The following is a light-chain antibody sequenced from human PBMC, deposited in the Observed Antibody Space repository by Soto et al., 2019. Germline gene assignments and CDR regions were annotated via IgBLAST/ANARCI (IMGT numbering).Light chain of an antibody. Sequence: DSQLTQSLSFLSASVGDSVTITCPASQEITTRLNWYHQRPGKAPKRLISDDSILPAGDTSRFRGSGTGTSCIFTSTSLQPEDVGRYYCQQDENVPTFGQGTEVGI. J-gene: IGKJ2*01. CDR3: QQDENVPT. V-gene: IGKV1-33*01. CDR2: DDS. CDR1: QEITTR.